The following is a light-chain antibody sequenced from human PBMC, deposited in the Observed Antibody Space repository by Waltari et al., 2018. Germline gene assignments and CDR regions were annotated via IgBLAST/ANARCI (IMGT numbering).Light chain of an antibody. CDR1: NIESKS. CDR2: YDS. V-gene: IGLV3-21*01. CDR3: QVWDANTDPGV. Sequence: SYVLTQPPSVSVAPGETARLTCGGNNIESKSVHWYRQRPGQPPFLVISYDSDRPSGIPDGLSGSNSGNTATLTISRVEAGDEADYYCQVWDANTDPGVFGTGTEVTVL. J-gene: IGLJ1*01.